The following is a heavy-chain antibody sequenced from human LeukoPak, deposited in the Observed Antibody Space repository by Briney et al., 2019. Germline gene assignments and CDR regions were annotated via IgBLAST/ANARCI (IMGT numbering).Heavy chain of an antibody. Sequence: SETLSLTCAVYGGSFSGYYWSWIRQPQGKGLEWLGEINHSGSTNYNPSLKSRVTISVDTSKNQFSMKLSSVTAADAAVYYCARVAQLWWGYYFDYWGQGTLVTVSS. D-gene: IGHD5-18*01. CDR3: ARVAQLWWGYYFDY. CDR1: GGSFSGYY. J-gene: IGHJ4*02. CDR2: INHSGST. V-gene: IGHV4-34*01.